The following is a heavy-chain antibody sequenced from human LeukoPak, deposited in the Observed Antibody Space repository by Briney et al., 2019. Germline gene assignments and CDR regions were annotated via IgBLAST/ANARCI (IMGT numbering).Heavy chain of an antibody. CDR3: ARSIPYGTTWYGRSDY. Sequence: ASVKVSCKASGYTFTSYYMHWVRQAPGQGLEGMGIINPSGGSTSYAQKFQGRVTMTRDTSTSTVYMELNSLRAEDTAIYYCARSIPYGTTWYGRSDYWGQGTLVTVSS. CDR1: GYTFTSYY. CDR2: INPSGGST. D-gene: IGHD6-13*01. V-gene: IGHV1-46*01. J-gene: IGHJ4*02.